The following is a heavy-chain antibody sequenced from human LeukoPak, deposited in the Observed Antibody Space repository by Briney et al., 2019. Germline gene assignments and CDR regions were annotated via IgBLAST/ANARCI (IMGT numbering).Heavy chain of an antibody. CDR2: IYSDGST. CDR1: GFNVFSSY. J-gene: IGHJ4*02. CDR3: ARGGHSYGYRQGLDY. D-gene: IGHD5-18*01. V-gene: IGHV3-53*01. Sequence: GGRLRLSCAASGFNVFSSYMSWVRQVPGKGLEWVSFIYSDGSTVYADYVKGRFTISRDYSKSSIYLQMNSLMADDTAVYYCARGGHSYGYRQGLDYWGRGTLVTVAS.